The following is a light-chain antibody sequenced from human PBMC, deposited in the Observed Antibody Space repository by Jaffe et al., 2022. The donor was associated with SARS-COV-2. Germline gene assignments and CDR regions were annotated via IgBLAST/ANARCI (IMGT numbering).Light chain of an antibody. J-gene: IGKJ1*01. CDR1: QSINSD. CDR3: QQSFSTWT. Sequence: DIQMTQSPSSLSASVGDRVTITCRASQSINSDLNWYQQKPGKAPNLLIYAASSLQSGVPSRFSGSGSGTDFTLTISSLQPEDFATYYCQQSFSTWTFGHGTKVEIK. CDR2: AAS. V-gene: IGKV1-39*01.